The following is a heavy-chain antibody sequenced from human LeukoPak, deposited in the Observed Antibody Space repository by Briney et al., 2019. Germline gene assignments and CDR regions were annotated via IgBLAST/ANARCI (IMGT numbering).Heavy chain of an antibody. V-gene: IGHV3-30*02. CDR3: AEEIWPTVTTPGWTYFDY. CDR2: IRYDGGNK. J-gene: IGHJ4*02. CDR1: GFTFSSYG. Sequence: GGSLRLSCAASGFTFSSYGIHWVRQAPGKGLEWVAFIRYDGGNKYYADSVKGRFTISRDNSKNTLYLQMNSLRAEDTAVYYCAEEIWPTVTTPGWTYFDYWGQGALVTVSS. D-gene: IGHD4-17*01.